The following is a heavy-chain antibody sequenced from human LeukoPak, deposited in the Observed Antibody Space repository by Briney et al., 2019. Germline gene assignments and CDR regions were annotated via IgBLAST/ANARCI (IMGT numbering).Heavy chain of an antibody. CDR1: GGSISSYY. CDR3: ARSDQYYDSSGYYYRTVAFDI. V-gene: IGHV4-59*01. J-gene: IGHJ3*02. Sequence: PSETLSLTCTVSGGSISSYYWSWIRQPPGKELEWIGYIYYSGSTNYNPSLKSRVTISVDTSKNQFSLKLSSVTAADTAVYYCARSDQYYDSSGYYYRTVAFDIWGQGTMVTVSS. D-gene: IGHD3-22*01. CDR2: IYYSGST.